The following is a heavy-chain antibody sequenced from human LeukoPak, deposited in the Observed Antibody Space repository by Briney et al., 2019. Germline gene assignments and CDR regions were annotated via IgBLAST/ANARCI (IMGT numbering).Heavy chain of an antibody. CDR3: AKDGGLSFFSYMDV. Sequence: PGGSLRLSCAASGFTFSTYAMTWVRQAPGKGLEWVSALSGSGDRTKYADSVKGRFIISRDNSKNTLYLQLNSLRAEDTALYYCAKDGGLSFFSYMDVWGKRTTVTVSS. D-gene: IGHD3-16*01. V-gene: IGHV3-23*01. CDR1: GFTFSTYA. CDR2: LSGSGDRT. J-gene: IGHJ6*03.